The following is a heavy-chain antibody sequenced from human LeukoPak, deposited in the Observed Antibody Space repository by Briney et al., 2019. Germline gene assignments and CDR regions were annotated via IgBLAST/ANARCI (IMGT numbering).Heavy chain of an antibody. CDR2: IRYDGSNK. CDR3: AILPGGYSSSPYPDY. V-gene: IGHV3-30*02. D-gene: IGHD6-6*01. J-gene: IGHJ4*02. CDR1: GFTFSSYG. Sequence: GGSLRLSCAASGFTFSSYGMHWVRQAPGKGLEWVAFIRYDGSNKYYADSVKGRFTISRDNSKNTLYLQMNSLRAEDTAVYYCAILPGGYSSSPYPDYWGQGTLVTVSS.